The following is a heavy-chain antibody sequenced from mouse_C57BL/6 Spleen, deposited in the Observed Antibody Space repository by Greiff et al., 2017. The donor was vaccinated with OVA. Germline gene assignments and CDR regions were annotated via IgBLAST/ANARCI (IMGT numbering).Heavy chain of an antibody. V-gene: IGHV3-6*01. CDR3: ANLLWYAMDY. CDR1: GYSITSGYY. CDR2: ISYDGSN. D-gene: IGHD2-1*01. J-gene: IGHJ4*01. Sequence: EVKLQESGPGLVKPSQSLSLTCSVTGYSITSGYYWNWIRQFPGNKLEWMGYISYDGSNNYNPSLKNRISITRDTSKNQFFLKLNSVTTEDTATYYCANLLWYAMDYWGQGTSVTVSS.